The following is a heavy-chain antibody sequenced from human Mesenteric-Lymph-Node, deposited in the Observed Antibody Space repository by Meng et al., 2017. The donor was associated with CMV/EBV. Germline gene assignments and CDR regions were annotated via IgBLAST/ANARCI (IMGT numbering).Heavy chain of an antibody. J-gene: IGHJ3*01. D-gene: IGHD2-2*02. CDR2: NSNSDYVI. Sequence: GGSLRLSCAASGFPFSSYEMSWVRQAPGKGLEWISYNSNSDYVIYYAASVKGRFTISKANAENSLYLQMNSLRVEDTDVYYCARDPSRYCSSTRCYRYGDAFDFWGQGTMVTVSS. CDR3: ARDPSRYCSSTRCYRYGDAFDF. CDR1: GFPFSSYE. V-gene: IGHV3-48*03.